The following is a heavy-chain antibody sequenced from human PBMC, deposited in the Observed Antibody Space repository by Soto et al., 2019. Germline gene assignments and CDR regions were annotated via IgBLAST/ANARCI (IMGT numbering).Heavy chain of an antibody. J-gene: IGHJ5*02. V-gene: IGHV4-30-4*01. D-gene: IGHD5-18*01. CDR1: GDSISSNKNY. CDR3: ARGRGYSYGLDP. CDR2: ISYSGTT. Sequence: SETLSLTCTVSGDSISSNKNYWSWIRQPPGEGLEWIGFISYSGTTSYSPSPKSRVAISLDTSKNQFSLSLSSVTAADTAVYYCARGRGYSYGLDPWGQGTLVTVS.